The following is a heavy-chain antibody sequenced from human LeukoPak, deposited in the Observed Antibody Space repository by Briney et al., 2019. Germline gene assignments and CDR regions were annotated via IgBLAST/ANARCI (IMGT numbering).Heavy chain of an antibody. CDR3: ARQGRRGDYLHESWFDP. CDR2: IYPGDSDT. J-gene: IGHJ5*02. D-gene: IGHD4-17*01. Sequence: GESLQISCKGSGYSFTSYWIGWVRQMPGKGLEWMGIIYPGDSDTRYSPSFQGQVTISADKSISTAYLQWSSLKASDTAMYYCARQGRRGDYLHESWFDPWGQGTLVTVSS. V-gene: IGHV5-51*01. CDR1: GYSFTSYW.